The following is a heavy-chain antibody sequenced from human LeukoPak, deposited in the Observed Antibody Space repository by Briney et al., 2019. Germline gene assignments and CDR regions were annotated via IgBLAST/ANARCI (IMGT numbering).Heavy chain of an antibody. J-gene: IGHJ6*02. D-gene: IGHD7-27*01. Sequence: GRSLRLSCAASGLTLSRYAINWVRQAPGKGLEWVAVISYDGSDRYYADSVKGRFTISRDNSKNTLWLQMNSLRSEDTAVYYCARDMAPGGGPGDYYGMDVWGQGTTVTVSS. V-gene: IGHV3-30-3*01. CDR3: ARDMAPGGGPGDYYGMDV. CDR1: GLTLSRYA. CDR2: ISYDGSDR.